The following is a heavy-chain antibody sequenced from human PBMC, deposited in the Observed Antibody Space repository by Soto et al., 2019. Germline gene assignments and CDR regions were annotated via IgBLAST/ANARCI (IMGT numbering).Heavy chain of an antibody. V-gene: IGHV3-23*01. CDR1: GFTFNSYA. Sequence: GGSLRLSCAAPGFTFNSYAMNWVRQAPGKGLAWVSAIGTDGNTYYANSVKGRFTISRDNSRTTLYPQMNSLRVEDTALYYCVRKYPGTRPFDYWGQGTLVTVSS. J-gene: IGHJ4*01. D-gene: IGHD2-2*01. CDR3: VRKYPGTRPFDY. CDR2: IGTDGNT.